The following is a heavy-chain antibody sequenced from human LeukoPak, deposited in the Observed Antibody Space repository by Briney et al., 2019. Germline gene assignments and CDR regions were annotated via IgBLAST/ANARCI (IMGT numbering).Heavy chain of an antibody. V-gene: IGHV4-34*01. CDR3: ARGGPATAYDY. D-gene: IGHD5-12*01. J-gene: IGHJ4*02. CDR2: INHSGST. Sequence: SETLSLPCAVYGGSFSGYYWSWIRQPPGKGLEWIGEINHSGSTNYNPSLKSRVTISVDTSKNQFSLKLSSVTAADTAVYYCARGGPATAYDYWGQGTLVTVSS. CDR1: GGSFSGYY.